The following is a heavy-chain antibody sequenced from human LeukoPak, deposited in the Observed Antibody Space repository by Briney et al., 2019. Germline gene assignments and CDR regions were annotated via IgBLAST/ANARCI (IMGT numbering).Heavy chain of an antibody. Sequence: ASVKVSCKASGYTITSYDINWVRQATGQGLEWMGWMNPNSGNTGYAQKFQGRVTMTRNTSISTAYMELSSLRSEDTAVYYCARGLGGVNWFDPWGQGTLVTVSS. D-gene: IGHD3-16*01. CDR3: ARGLGGVNWFDP. CDR2: MNPNSGNT. CDR1: GYTITSYD. J-gene: IGHJ5*02. V-gene: IGHV1-8*01.